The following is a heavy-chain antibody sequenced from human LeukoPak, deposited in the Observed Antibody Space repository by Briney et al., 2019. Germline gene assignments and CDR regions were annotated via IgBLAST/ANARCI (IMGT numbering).Heavy chain of an antibody. V-gene: IGHV1-69*06. CDR3: ARTPAFGGVIAINWFDP. CDR2: IIPIFGTA. CDR1: GGTFSSYA. Sequence: SVKVSCKASGGTFSSYAISWVRQAPGQGLEWMGGIIPIFGTANYAQKFQGRVTITADKSTSTAYMELSSLRSEDTAVYYRARTPAFGGVIAINWFDPWGQGTLVTVSS. D-gene: IGHD3-16*02. J-gene: IGHJ5*02.